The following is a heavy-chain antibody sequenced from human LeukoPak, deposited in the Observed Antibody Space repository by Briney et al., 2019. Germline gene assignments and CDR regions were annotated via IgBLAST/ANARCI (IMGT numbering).Heavy chain of an antibody. Sequence: SETLSLTCDVYGGSFSGYYWSWIRQPPGKGLEWIGEINHSGSTNYNPPRNSRVTVSVDTTKNQFSLKLSSVTAADTAVYYCARGRRITNGSGSYYRGPPHAFDIWGQGTMVTVSS. V-gene: IGHV4-34*01. D-gene: IGHD3-10*01. J-gene: IGHJ3*02. CDR1: GGSFSGYY. CDR2: INHSGST. CDR3: ARGRRITNGSGSYYRGPPHAFDI.